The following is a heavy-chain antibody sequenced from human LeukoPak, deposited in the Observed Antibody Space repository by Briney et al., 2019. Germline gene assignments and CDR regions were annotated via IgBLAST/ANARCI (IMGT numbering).Heavy chain of an antibody. CDR2: INHSGST. D-gene: IGHD6-19*01. V-gene: IGHV4-34*01. CDR3: ARGRGIAVAGKSAHGY. CDR1: GGSFSGYY. J-gene: IGHJ4*02. Sequence: SETLSLTCAVYGGSFSGYYWNWIRQPPGKGLEWIGEINHSGSTNYNPSLKSRVTISVNTSKNQFSLKLSSVTAADTAVYYCARGRGIAVAGKSAHGYWGQGTLVTVSS.